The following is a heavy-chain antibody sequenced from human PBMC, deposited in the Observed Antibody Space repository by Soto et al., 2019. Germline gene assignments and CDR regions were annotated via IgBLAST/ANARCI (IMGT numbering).Heavy chain of an antibody. Sequence: SETLSLTCAFSCGSISSSNWWSWVRQPPGKGLEWIGEIYHSGSTNYNPSLKSRVTISVDKSKNQFSLKLSSVTAADTAVYYCARVYGDQIFDYWGQGTLVTVSS. CDR1: CGSISSSNW. CDR3: ARVYGDQIFDY. D-gene: IGHD4-17*01. J-gene: IGHJ4*02. CDR2: IYHSGST. V-gene: IGHV4-4*02.